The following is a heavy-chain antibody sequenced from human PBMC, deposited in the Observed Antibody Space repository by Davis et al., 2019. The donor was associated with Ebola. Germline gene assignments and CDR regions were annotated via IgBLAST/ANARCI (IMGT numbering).Heavy chain of an antibody. CDR2: EKEDGTSK. Sequence: PGGSLRLSCAASGFSFSDHYVDWVRQAPGKGLEWVAHEKEDGTSKSYVDSVKGRFTISRDNAKNSLYLQINSLRAEDTAVYYCAKGDYTTVYGMDVWGQGTTVTVSS. J-gene: IGHJ6*02. CDR1: GFSFSDHY. D-gene: IGHD4-11*01. V-gene: IGHV3-7*01. CDR3: AKGDYTTVYGMDV.